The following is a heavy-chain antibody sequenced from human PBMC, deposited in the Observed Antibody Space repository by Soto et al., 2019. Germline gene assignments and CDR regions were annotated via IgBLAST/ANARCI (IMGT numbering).Heavy chain of an antibody. CDR1: GGLISSTGHY. D-gene: IGHD1-7*01. V-gene: IGHV4-39*01. Sequence: QVLLQESGPGLVKPSETLSLTCTGFGGLISSTGHYWGWIRQPPGKGLEWIGNIDYSGSPYYNPSLKSRATISTDMSKNQFSLRLSSVTAADTAVYYCVRLVSQNWNYGGLGFDPWGQGTLVTVSS. J-gene: IGHJ5*02. CDR2: IDYSGSP. CDR3: VRLVSQNWNYGGLGFDP.